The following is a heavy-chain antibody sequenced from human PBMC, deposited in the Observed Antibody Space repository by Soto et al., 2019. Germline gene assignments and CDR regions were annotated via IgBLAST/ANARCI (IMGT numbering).Heavy chain of an antibody. CDR1: GFSFSSYT. J-gene: IGHJ4*02. V-gene: IGHV3-48*01. CDR3: ARAREYCSGGNCYETGADY. Sequence: EVQVVESGGGLVRPGGSLRLSCVTSGFSFSSYTMHWVRHAPGRGLEWVSDISSGSTTISYTDSVKGRFSVSRDNAKNSLYLQMNSLRAEDTAVYYCARAREYCSGGNCYETGADYWGQGTLVTVSS. CDR2: ISSGSTTI. D-gene: IGHD2-15*01.